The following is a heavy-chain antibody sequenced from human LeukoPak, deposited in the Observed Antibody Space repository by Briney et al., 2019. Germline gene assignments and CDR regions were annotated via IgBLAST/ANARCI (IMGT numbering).Heavy chain of an antibody. CDR2: ISDDGTHQ. V-gene: IGHV3-30-3*01. CDR3: ARDDVGLATTAHYFDS. CDR1: GFTFNYYA. Sequence: GGSLRPSCAASGFTFNYYAINWVRQAPGKGLEWVAIISDDGTHQYYADSVKGRFTISRDDSKNMVFLQMNSLRPEDSAVYYCARDDVGLATTAHYFDSWGQGTLVTVSS. D-gene: IGHD5-24*01. J-gene: IGHJ4*02.